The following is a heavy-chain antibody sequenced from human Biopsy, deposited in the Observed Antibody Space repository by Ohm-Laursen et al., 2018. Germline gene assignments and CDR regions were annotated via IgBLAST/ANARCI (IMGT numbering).Heavy chain of an antibody. CDR1: GYAVNDYF. CDR3: ARDIMNRIAGLVARSDVFDV. D-gene: IGHD3-16*01. CDR2: ISPNSGGT. Sequence: ASVKVSCNGSGYAVNDYFLHWLRQAPGQGPGWMGWISPNSGGTNYAQKFQGRVTMTTDTSTSTVYLELRRLISDDTAVYYCARDIMNRIAGLVARSDVFDVWGQGTLVTVSS. V-gene: IGHV1-2*02. J-gene: IGHJ3*01.